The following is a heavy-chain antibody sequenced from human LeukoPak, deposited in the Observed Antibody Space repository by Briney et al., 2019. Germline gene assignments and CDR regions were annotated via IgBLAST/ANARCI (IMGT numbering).Heavy chain of an antibody. D-gene: IGHD5-18*01. Sequence: ASVKVSCKASGYTFTSYGISWVRQAPGQGLEWMGWISAYNGNTNYAQKFQGRVTMTRDTSISTAYMELSRLRSDDTAVYYCARDVTGYSYGYFDYWGQGTLVTVSS. CDR3: ARDVTGYSYGYFDY. V-gene: IGHV1-18*01. CDR2: ISAYNGNT. CDR1: GYTFTSYG. J-gene: IGHJ4*02.